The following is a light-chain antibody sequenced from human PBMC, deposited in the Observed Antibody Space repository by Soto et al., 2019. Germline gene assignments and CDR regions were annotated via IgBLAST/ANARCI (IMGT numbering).Light chain of an antibody. V-gene: IGLV7-43*01. CDR3: LHFYRDAWV. J-gene: IGLJ3*02. Sequence: QAVVTQEPSLTVSPGGTVTLTCASSTGAVTSGYYANWFQQKPGQAPRALISSTSNKHALTPALFSASPLGGKAALTLSGVQPEDEAEYYCLHFYRDAWVFGGGTKLTVL. CDR2: STS. CDR1: TGAVTSGYY.